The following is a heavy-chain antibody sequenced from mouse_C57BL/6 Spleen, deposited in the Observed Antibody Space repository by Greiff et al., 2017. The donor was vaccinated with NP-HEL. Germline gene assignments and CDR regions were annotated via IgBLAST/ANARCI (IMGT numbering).Heavy chain of an antibody. CDR2: INPSTGGT. CDR3: ARRYGSSTRYFDV. V-gene: IGHV1-42*01. CDR1: GYSFTGYY. Sequence: DVQLQESGPELVKPGASVKISCKASGYSFTGYYMNWVKQSPEKSLEWIGEINPSTGGTTYNQKFKAKATLTVDKSSSTAYMQLKSLTSEDSAVYDCARRYGSSTRYFDVWGTGTTVTVSS. J-gene: IGHJ1*03. D-gene: IGHD1-1*01.